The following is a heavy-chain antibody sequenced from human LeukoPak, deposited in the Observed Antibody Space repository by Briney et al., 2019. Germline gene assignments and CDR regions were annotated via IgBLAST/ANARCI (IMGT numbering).Heavy chain of an antibody. V-gene: IGHV3-30*18. Sequence: GGSLRLSCAASGFTFSSYAMSWVRQAPGKGLEWVAVISYDGSNKYYADSVKGRFTISRDNSKNTLYLQMNSLRAEDTAVYYCAKVSGSYYDYYYGMDVWGQGTTVTVSS. D-gene: IGHD1-26*01. J-gene: IGHJ6*02. CDR3: AKVSGSYYDYYYGMDV. CDR1: GFTFSSYA. CDR2: ISYDGSNK.